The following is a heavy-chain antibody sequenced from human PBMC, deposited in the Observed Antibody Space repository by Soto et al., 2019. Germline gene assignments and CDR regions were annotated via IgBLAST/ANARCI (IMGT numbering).Heavy chain of an antibody. D-gene: IGHD6-19*01. CDR1: GGAFSGYS. Sequence: SETLSLTGAVYGGAFSGYSWIWVRQPPGKGLEWIGEINHSGSTNYNPSLKSRVTISVDTSKNQFSLKLSSVTAADTAVYYCARGGWRYYYYYGMDVWGQGTTVT. J-gene: IGHJ6*02. CDR3: ARGGWRYYYYYGMDV. V-gene: IGHV4-34*01. CDR2: INHSGST.